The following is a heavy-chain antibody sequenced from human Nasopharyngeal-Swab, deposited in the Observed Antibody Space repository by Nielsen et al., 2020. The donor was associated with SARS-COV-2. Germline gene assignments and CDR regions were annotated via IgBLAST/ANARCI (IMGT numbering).Heavy chain of an antibody. CDR2: ISSSGGST. V-gene: IGHV3-23*01. CDR1: GFTFSSYA. CDR3: ADPPFSEY. J-gene: IGHJ4*02. Sequence: GESLKISCAASGFTFSSYAMSWVRQAPGKGLEWVSAISSSGGSTYYADSVKGRFTISRDNSKNTLYLQMNSLRAEDTAVYYCADPPFSEYWGQGTLVTVSS.